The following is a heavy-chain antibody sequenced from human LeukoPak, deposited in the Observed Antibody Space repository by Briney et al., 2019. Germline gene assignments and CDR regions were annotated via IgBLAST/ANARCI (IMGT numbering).Heavy chain of an antibody. D-gene: IGHD2-2*01. CDR2: ISYDGRNK. CDR3: AKGPLRGTAAAIDY. CDR1: GFTFNNYG. Sequence: QSGKSLRLSCAASGFTFNNYGMHWVRQAPGKGLEWVAVISYDGRNKHYPDSVKGRFTISRDISTDTLWLQMDILRTEDTAVYYCAKGPLRGTAAAIDYWGQGTLVTVSS. V-gene: IGHV3-30*18. J-gene: IGHJ4*02.